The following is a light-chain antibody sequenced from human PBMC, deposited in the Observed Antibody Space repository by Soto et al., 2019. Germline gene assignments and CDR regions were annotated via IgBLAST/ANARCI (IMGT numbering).Light chain of an antibody. CDR2: AAS. J-gene: IGKJ1*01. CDR3: QESFTTPGT. Sequence: DIQMTQSPSSLSASVGDRVTITCRASQSISNYLHWYQQKPGKAPKLLISAASSLQSGVPSRFSGSGSGTDFSLTISSLQPDDSATYYCQESFTTPGTFGQGTKVEIK. CDR1: QSISNY. V-gene: IGKV1-39*01.